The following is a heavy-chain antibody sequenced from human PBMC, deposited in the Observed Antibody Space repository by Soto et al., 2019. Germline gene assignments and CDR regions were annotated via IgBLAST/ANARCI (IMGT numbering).Heavy chain of an antibody. CDR2: ISSNGVGT. J-gene: IGHJ6*03. D-gene: IGHD6-6*01. Sequence: EVQLAESGGGLAQPGGSLRLSCAASGFTLSSYAMDWVRQAPGKGLEYVSGISSNGVGTYYANSVQGRFTISRDNSKNTVYLQMGSLRPEDMAVYYCARRARPDFYYMDVLGKGTTVTVSS. CDR3: ARRARPDFYYMDV. V-gene: IGHV3-64*01. CDR1: GFTLSSYA.